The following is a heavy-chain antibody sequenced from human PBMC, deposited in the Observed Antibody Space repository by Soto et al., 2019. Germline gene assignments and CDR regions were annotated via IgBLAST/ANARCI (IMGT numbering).Heavy chain of an antibody. Sequence: SETLSLTCTVSGGSISPYYWSWIRQPPGRGLEWIGYIYYSGSTNYNPSLKSRVTISVDTSKNQFSLKLSSVTAADTAVYYCARRDSPPHYRYWGQGTLVTVSS. D-gene: IGHD3-16*02. CDR2: IYYSGST. J-gene: IGHJ4*02. V-gene: IGHV4-59*08. CDR1: GGSISPYY. CDR3: ARRDSPPHYRY.